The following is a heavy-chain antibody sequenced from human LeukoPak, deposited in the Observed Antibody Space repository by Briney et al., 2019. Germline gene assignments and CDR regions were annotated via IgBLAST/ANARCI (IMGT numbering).Heavy chain of an antibody. J-gene: IGHJ4*02. CDR1: GCTLSTYW. D-gene: IGHD6-19*01. V-gene: IGHV3-7*01. CDR3: ARMNSSGWSRDY. Sequence: GGSLRLSCATSGCTLSTYWMSWVRQAPGKGPEWVANIRHDGSEKNYVDSVKGRFTISRDNAKNSLYLQMDNLRVEDTAVYFCARMNSSGWSRDYWGQGTLVTVSS. CDR2: IRHDGSEK.